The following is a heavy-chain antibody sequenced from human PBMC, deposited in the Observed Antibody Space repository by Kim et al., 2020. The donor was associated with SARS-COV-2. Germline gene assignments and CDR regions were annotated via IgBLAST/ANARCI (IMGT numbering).Heavy chain of an antibody. V-gene: IGHV1-2*02. CDR2: INPNSGGT. CDR1: GYTFTGYY. CDR3: ASRRPKQLAFLPQGYYYGMDV. J-gene: IGHJ6*02. Sequence: ASVKVSCKASGYTFTGYYMHWVRQAPGQGLEWMGWINPNSGGTNYAQKFQGRVTMTRDTSISTAYMELSRLRSDDTAVYYCASRRPKQLAFLPQGYYYGMDVWGQGTTVTVYS. D-gene: IGHD6-6*01.